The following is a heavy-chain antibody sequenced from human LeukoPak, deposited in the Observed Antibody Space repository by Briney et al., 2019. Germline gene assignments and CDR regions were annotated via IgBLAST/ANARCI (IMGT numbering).Heavy chain of an antibody. J-gene: IGHJ3*02. CDR1: GGSIRSYY. V-gene: IGHV4-4*07. CDR3: ASTHQYCGGDCYSGTFDI. CDR2: IYTSGST. Sequence: PSETLSLTCTVSGGSIRSYYWSWLRQPAGKGLELIGRIYTSGSTNYNPSLKSRVTMSVDTSKNQFSLKLSSVTAADTAVYYCASTHQYCGGDCYSGTFDIWGQGTMVTVSS. D-gene: IGHD2-21*02.